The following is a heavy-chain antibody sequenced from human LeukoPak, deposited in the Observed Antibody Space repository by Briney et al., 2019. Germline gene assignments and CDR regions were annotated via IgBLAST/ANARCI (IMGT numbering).Heavy chain of an antibody. D-gene: IGHD2-15*01. V-gene: IGHV3-30*02. CDR2: IRYDGSNK. CDR3: ASQILFKIVAQDY. J-gene: IGHJ4*02. CDR1: GFTFSSYG. Sequence: GGSLRLSCAASGFTFSSYGMHWVRQAPGKGLEWVAFIRYDGSNKYYADSVKGRFTISRDNSKNTLYLQMNSLRAEDTAVYYCASQILFKIVAQDYWGQGTLVTVSS.